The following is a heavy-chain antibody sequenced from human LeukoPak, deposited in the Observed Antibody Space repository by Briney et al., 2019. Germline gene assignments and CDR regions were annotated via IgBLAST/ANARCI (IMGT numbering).Heavy chain of an antibody. Sequence: AASVKVSYKASGYTFTSYGISWVRQAPGQGLEWMGWISAYNGNTNYAQKLQGRVTMTTGTSTSTAYMELRSLRSDDTAVYYCARIHPVVVMIDPWGQGTLVTVSS. V-gene: IGHV1-18*01. CDR3: ARIHPVVVMIDP. D-gene: IGHD3-22*01. J-gene: IGHJ5*02. CDR2: ISAYNGNT. CDR1: GYTFTSYG.